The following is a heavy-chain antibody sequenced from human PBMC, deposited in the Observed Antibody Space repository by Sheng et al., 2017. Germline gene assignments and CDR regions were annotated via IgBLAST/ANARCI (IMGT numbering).Heavy chain of an antibody. V-gene: IGHV4-34*01. CDR1: GGSFSGYY. Sequence: QVQLQQWGAGLLKTSETLSLTCAVYGGSFSGYYWSWIRQPPGKGLEWIGEINHSGSTNYNPSLKSRVTISVDTSKNQFSLNLSSVTAADTAVYYCARRWEWLVRRHFDYWGQGTLVTVSS. CDR3: ARRWEWLVRRHFDY. CDR2: INHSGST. J-gene: IGHJ4*02. D-gene: IGHD6-19*01.